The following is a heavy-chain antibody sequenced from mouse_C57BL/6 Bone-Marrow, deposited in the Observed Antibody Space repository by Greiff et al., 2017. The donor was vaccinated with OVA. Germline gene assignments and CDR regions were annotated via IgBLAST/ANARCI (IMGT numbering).Heavy chain of an antibody. Sequence: EVNLVESGGGLVQPGGSLKLSCAASGFTFSDYYMYWVRQTPEKRLEWVAYISNGGGSTYYPDTVKGRFTISRDNAKNTLYLQMSRLKSEDTAMYYCARLGITTRWYFDVWGTGTTVTVSS. D-gene: IGHD2-4*01. CDR1: GFTFSDYY. V-gene: IGHV5-12*01. J-gene: IGHJ1*03. CDR3: ARLGITTRWYFDV. CDR2: ISNGGGST.